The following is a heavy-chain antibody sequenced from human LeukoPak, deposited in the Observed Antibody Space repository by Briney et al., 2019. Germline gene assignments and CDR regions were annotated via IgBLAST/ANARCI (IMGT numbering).Heavy chain of an antibody. V-gene: IGHV4-30-4*01. CDR1: HGSISSGDYY. Sequence: SGTLSLTCTVSHGSISSGDYYWSWIRQAPGKGLEWIGYIYYSGNTHYNPSLKSRVTISIDTSKNQFSLNLMSVTAADAAVYYCARGSVILYAFDIWGQGTMVNVSS. J-gene: IGHJ3*02. CDR3: ARGSVILYAFDI. D-gene: IGHD2/OR15-2a*01. CDR2: IYYSGNT.